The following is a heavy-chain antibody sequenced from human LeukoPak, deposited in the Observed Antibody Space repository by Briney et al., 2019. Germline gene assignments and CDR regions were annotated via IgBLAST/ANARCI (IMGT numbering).Heavy chain of an antibody. D-gene: IGHD3-10*01. Sequence: SETLSLTCTVSGYSISSGYYWGWIRQPPGKGLEWIGSIYHSGSTYYNPSLKSRVTISVDTSKNQFSLKLSPVTAADTAVYYCASFYGSGFSFDYWGQGTLVTVSS. CDR2: IYHSGST. J-gene: IGHJ4*02. CDR1: GYSISSGYY. V-gene: IGHV4-38-2*02. CDR3: ASFYGSGFSFDY.